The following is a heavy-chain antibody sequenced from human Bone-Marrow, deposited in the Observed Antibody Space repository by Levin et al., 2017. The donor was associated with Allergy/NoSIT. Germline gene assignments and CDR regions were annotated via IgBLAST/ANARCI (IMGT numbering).Heavy chain of an antibody. Sequence: GGSLRLSCTASGLTFSSYGFHWVRQAPGRGLKYVSAISTSDNDTYYADSVKGRFTLSKHTSKNTVYLQMSSLSTEDTAVYYCVAGDFDYWGQGILVTVSS. J-gene: IGHJ4*02. CDR2: ISTSDNDT. V-gene: IGHV3-64D*06. CDR3: VAGDFDY. CDR1: GLTFSSYG.